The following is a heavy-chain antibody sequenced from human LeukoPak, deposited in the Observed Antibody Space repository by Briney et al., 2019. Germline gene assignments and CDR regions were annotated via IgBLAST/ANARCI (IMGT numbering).Heavy chain of an antibody. V-gene: IGHV4-39*01. CDR1: GGSISSSSYY. CDR3: ARHRLEHFPY. CDR2: IYYSGST. J-gene: IGHJ4*02. Sequence: PSETLSLTCTVSGGSISSSSYYWGWIRQPPGKGLEWIGSIYYSGSTYYNPSLTSRVTISVDTSENQFSLKLTSVTAADTAVYYCARHRLEHFPYWGQGTLVTVSS. D-gene: IGHD1/OR15-1a*01.